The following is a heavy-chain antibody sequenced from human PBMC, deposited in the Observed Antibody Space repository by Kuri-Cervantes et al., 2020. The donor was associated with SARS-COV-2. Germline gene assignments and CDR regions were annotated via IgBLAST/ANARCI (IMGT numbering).Heavy chain of an antibody. Sequence: GGSLRLSCAGSGFKFVVYATHRVRQVPGKGLEWVAGIHCNSARMVYAGSVKGRFTISRDNAKNSLYLQMSNLRPEDTAFYFCARDEYEYIWVDLGLWGQGTLVTVSS. CDR2: IHCNSARM. J-gene: IGHJ1*01. V-gene: IGHV3-9*01. CDR1: GFKFVVYA. D-gene: IGHD3-16*01. CDR3: ARDEYEYIWVDLGL.